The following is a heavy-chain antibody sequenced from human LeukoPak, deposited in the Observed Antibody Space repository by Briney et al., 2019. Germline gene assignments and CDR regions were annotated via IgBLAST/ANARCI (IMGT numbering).Heavy chain of an antibody. V-gene: IGHV1-18*01. CDR1: GYTFTSYG. CDR3: ARDTPIPLVGATTTRFDY. J-gene: IGHJ4*02. Sequence: ASVKVSCKASGYTFTSYGISWVRQAPGQGLEWMGWISAYNGNTNYAQNLQGRVTVTTDTSTSTAYMELRSLRSDDTAVYYCARDTPIPLVGATTTRFDYWGQETLVTVSS. D-gene: IGHD1-26*01. CDR2: ISAYNGNT.